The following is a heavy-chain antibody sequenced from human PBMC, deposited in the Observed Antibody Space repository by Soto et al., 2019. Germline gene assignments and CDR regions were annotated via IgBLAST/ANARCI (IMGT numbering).Heavy chain of an antibody. CDR2: IYKSATT. CDR3: ARGRYCLTGRCFPNWFDS. J-gene: IGHJ5*01. Sequence: SETLSLTCSVSGDSISNLDYFWAWIRQPPGQTLEYIGYIYKSATTYYNPSFESRVAISVDTSKSQFSLNVTSVTAADTAVYFCARGRYCLTGRCFPNWFDSWGQGALVTVS. V-gene: IGHV4-30-4*01. CDR1: GDSISNLDYF. D-gene: IGHD7-27*01.